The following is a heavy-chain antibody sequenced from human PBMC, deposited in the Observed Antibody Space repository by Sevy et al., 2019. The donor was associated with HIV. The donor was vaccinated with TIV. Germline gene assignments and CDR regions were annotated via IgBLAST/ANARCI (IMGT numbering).Heavy chain of an antibody. Sequence: GGCLRLSCAVSGFSFDSYGMTWVRQAPGKGLEWVSAISGSGTRTYYADSVKGRFIISRDNSKNTLDLQMNSLRAEDQAIFYCAKGGGGHYDPDEIAYYFYYYNMDVWGKGTTVTVSS. V-gene: IGHV3-23*01. CDR1: GFSFDSYG. D-gene: IGHD3-22*01. CDR2: ISGSGTRT. J-gene: IGHJ6*03. CDR3: AKGGGGHYDPDEIAYYFYYYNMDV.